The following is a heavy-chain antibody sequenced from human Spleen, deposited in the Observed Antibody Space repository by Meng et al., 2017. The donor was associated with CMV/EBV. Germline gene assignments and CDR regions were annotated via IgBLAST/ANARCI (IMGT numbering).Heavy chain of an antibody. Sequence: GGSLRLSCAASGFTFSSYSMNWVRQAPGKGLEWVSSISSSSSYIYYADSVKGRFTISRDNAKNSLYLQMNSLRAEDTAVYYCARDSHDFWSGYLYYYYGMDVWGQGTTVTVSS. CDR2: ISSSSSYI. CDR1: GFTFSSYS. J-gene: IGHJ6*02. CDR3: ARDSHDFWSGYLYYYYGMDV. V-gene: IGHV3-21*01. D-gene: IGHD3-3*01.